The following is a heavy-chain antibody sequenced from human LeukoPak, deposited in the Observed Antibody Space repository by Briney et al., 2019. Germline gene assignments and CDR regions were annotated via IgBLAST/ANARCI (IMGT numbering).Heavy chain of an antibody. D-gene: IGHD6-13*01. V-gene: IGHV1-69*04. CDR3: ARAYSSSWGYFDY. Sequence: GSSVKVSCTASGGTFSSYAISWVRQAPGQGLEWMGRIIPILGIANYAQKFQGRVTITADKSTSTAYMELSSLRSEDTAVYYCARAYSSSWGYFDYWGQGTLVTVSS. CDR2: IIPILGIA. J-gene: IGHJ4*02. CDR1: GGTFSSYA.